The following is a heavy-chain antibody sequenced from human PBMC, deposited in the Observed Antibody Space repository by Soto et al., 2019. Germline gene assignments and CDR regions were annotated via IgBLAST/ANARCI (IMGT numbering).Heavy chain of an antibody. CDR3: ARHIFDRGCSSTSCYFYSYYGMDV. Sequence: GESLKISCKGSGYSFTSYWISWVRQFPGKGLEWMGRIDPSDSYTNYSPSFQGHVTISADKSISTAYLQWSSLKASDTAMYYCARHIFDRGCSSTSCYFYSYYGMDVWGQGTTVTVS. D-gene: IGHD2-2*01. CDR2: IDPSDSYT. V-gene: IGHV5-10-1*01. J-gene: IGHJ6*02. CDR1: GYSFTSYW.